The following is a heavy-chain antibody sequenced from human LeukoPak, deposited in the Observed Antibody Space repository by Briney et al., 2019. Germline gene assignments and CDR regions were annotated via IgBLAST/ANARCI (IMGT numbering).Heavy chain of an antibody. J-gene: IGHJ6*02. CDR2: IYPGDSDT. CDR1: GYSFTSHW. D-gene: IGHD2-15*01. CDR3: ARHPHCSGGSCYHYYYYGMDV. Sequence: GESLKISCKGSGYSFTSHWIGWVRQMPGKGLEWMGIIYPGDSDTRYSPSFQGQVTISADKSISTAYLQWSSLKASDTAMYYCARHPHCSGGSCYHYYYYGMDVWGQGTTVTVSS. V-gene: IGHV5-51*01.